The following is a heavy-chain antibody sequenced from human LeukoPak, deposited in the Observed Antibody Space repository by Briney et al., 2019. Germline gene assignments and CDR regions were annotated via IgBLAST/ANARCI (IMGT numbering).Heavy chain of an antibody. CDR3: AAVLLTGYYTGG. J-gene: IGHJ4*02. Sequence: SVKVSCKASGFTFTSSAMQWVRQARGQRLEWIGWFVVGSGNTNYAQKFQERVTITRDMSTSTAYMELSSLRSEDTAVYYCAAVLLTGYYTGGWGQGTLVTVSS. V-gene: IGHV1-58*02. CDR1: GFTFTSSA. CDR2: FVVGSGNT. D-gene: IGHD3-9*01.